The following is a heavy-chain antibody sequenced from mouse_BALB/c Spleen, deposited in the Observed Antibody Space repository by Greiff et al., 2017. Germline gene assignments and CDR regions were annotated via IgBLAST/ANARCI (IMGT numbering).Heavy chain of an antibody. J-gene: IGHJ3*01. V-gene: IGHV2-9*02. CDR1: GFSLTSYG. CDR2: IWAGGST. CDR3: ARERERSRPLIYDGYYPFAY. Sequence: QVQLKQSGPGLVAPSQSLSITCTVSGFSLTSYGVHWVRQPPGKGLEWLGVIWAGGSTNYNSALMSRLSISKDNSKSQVFLKMNSLQTDDTAMYYCARERERSRPLIYDGYYPFAYWGQGTLVTVSA. D-gene: IGHD2-3*01.